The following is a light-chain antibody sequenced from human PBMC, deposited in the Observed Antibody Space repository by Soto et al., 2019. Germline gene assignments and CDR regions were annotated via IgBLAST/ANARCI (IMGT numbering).Light chain of an antibody. CDR2: DVS. V-gene: IGKV3D-20*01. CDR3: QQYSKSPLS. Sequence: EIVLTQSPATLSLSPGERVTLSCGASQSLSNNYLAWHQQRPGLAPRLLIYDVSSRATGIPDRFSGSGSGTAFTLTISRLEPDDFAVYYCQQYSKSPLSFGGGTKVEIK. J-gene: IGKJ4*01. CDR1: QSLSNNY.